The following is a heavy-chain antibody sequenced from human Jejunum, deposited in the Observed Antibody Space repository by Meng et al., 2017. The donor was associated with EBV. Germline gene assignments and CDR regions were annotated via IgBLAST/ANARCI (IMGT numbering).Heavy chain of an antibody. CDR1: DFTFDEYS. D-gene: IGHD1-1*01. V-gene: IGHV3-21*01. Sequence: GQLVESGGGLVQPGGXLSLSCVGSDFTFDEYSMNWVRQAPGKGLEWVSSISGNSGHIDYADSLKGRFTISRDNAKKSLFLQMDSLRVDDTAVYYCAAGTTTTTKYNWLDPWGLGTLVTVSS. CDR3: AAGTTTTTKYNWLDP. J-gene: IGHJ5*02. CDR2: ISGNSGHI.